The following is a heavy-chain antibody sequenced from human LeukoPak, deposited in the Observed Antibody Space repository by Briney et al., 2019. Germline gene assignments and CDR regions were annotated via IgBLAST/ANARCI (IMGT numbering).Heavy chain of an antibody. D-gene: IGHD1-26*01. CDR1: GGSISSYY. CDR3: ARDWDSGRNGAFDI. CDR2: IYYSGST. Sequence: SETLSLTCTVSGGSISSYYWSWIRQPPGKGLEWIGYIYYSGSTNYNPSLKSRVTISVDTSKNQFSLKPSSVTAADTAVYYCARDWDSGRNGAFDIWGQGTMVTVSS. V-gene: IGHV4-59*01. J-gene: IGHJ3*02.